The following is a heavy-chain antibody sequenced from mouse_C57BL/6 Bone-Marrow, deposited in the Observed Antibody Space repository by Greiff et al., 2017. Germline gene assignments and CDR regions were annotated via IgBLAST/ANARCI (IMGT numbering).Heavy chain of an antibody. D-gene: IGHD1-1*01. J-gene: IGHJ3*01. Sequence: QVTLKVSGPGILQPSQTLSLTCSFSGFSLSTFGMGVGWIRQPSGKGLEWLAHIRWDDDKYSNPALKSRHTISKDTSKNQIFLKIANVDTADTATYYCARIAPYYYGSSYAWFAYWGQGTLVTVSA. CDR3: ARIAPYYYGSSYAWFAY. CDR1: GFSLSTFGMG. V-gene: IGHV8-8*01. CDR2: IRWDDDK.